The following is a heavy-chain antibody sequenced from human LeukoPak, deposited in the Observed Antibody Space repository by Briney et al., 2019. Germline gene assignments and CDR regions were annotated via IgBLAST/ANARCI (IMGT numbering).Heavy chain of an antibody. Sequence: SQTLSLTCAISGDSVSSNSAAWNWIRQSPSRGLEWLGRTYYRSKWYNDYAVSVKSRITINPDTSKNQFSLQLNSVTPEDTAVYYCARVTYSSSSIYYYYYMDVWGKGTTVTVSS. CDR3: ARVTYSSSSIYYYYYMDV. J-gene: IGHJ6*03. CDR2: TYYRSKWYN. V-gene: IGHV6-1*01. CDR1: GDSVSSNSAA. D-gene: IGHD6-6*01.